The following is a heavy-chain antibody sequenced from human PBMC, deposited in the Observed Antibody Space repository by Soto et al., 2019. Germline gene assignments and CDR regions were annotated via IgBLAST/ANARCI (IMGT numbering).Heavy chain of an antibody. Sequence: SGPTLVNPTQTLTLTCTFSGFSLSTSGVGVGWIRQPPGKALEWLALIYWDDDKRYSPSLKSRLTISKDTSKNQVVLTMTNMDPVDTATYYCARSFYDFWSGRSQRYYYGMDVWGQGTTLTVSS. CDR1: GFSLSTSGVG. CDR3: ARSFYDFWSGRSQRYYYGMDV. D-gene: IGHD3-3*01. J-gene: IGHJ6*02. V-gene: IGHV2-5*02. CDR2: IYWDDDK.